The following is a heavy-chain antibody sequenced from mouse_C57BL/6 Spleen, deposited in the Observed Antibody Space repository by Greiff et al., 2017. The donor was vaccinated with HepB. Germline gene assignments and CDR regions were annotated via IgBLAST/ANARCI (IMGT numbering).Heavy chain of an antibody. CDR1: GYTFTSYW. CDR2: INPSNGGT. J-gene: IGHJ2*01. CDR3: VREDFITTVVEVSFDY. Sequence: VQLQQPGTELVKPGASVKLSCKASGYTFTSYWMHWVKQRPGQGLEWIGNINPSNGGTNYNEKFKSKATLTVDKSSSTAYMQLSSLTSEDSAVYYCVREDFITTVVEVSFDYWGHGTTLTVSS. V-gene: IGHV1-53*01. D-gene: IGHD1-1*01.